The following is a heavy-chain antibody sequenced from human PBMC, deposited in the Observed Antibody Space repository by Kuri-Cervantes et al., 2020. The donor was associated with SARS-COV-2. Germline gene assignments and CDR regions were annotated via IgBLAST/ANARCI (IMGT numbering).Heavy chain of an antibody. D-gene: IGHD3-3*01. CDR1: GFTFSSYA. CDR3: ARGNTIFGVALGGY. Sequence: LSLTCAASGFTFSSYAMHRVRQAPGKGLEWVAVISYDGSNKYYADSVKGRFTISRDNSKNTLYLQMNSLRAEDTAMYYCARGNTIFGVALGGYWGQGTLVTVSS. CDR2: ISYDGSNK. J-gene: IGHJ4*02. V-gene: IGHV3-30-3*01.